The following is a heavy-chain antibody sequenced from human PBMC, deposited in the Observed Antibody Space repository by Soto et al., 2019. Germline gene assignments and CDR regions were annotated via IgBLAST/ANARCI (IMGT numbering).Heavy chain of an antibody. Sequence: PSETLSLTCTVSGGSISSSNWSWIRQPPGKGLEWIGYIYHSGSTNYNPSLKSRVTISVDKSKNQFSLKLSSVTAADTAVHYCARGADDYYYGMDVWGQGTTVTSP. CDR2: IYHSGST. V-gene: IGHV4-59*12. D-gene: IGHD3-16*01. CDR1: GGSISSSN. CDR3: ARGADDYYYGMDV. J-gene: IGHJ6*02.